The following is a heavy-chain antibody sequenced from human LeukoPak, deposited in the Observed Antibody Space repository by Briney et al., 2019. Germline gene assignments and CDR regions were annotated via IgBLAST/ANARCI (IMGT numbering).Heavy chain of an antibody. CDR2: INPSGGST. Sequence: GASVKVSCKASGYTFTSYGISWVRQAPGQGLEWMGIINPSGGSTSYAQKFQGRVTMTRDTSTSTVYMELSSLRSEDTAVYYCASSIAAAYYFDYWGQGTLVTVSS. J-gene: IGHJ4*02. D-gene: IGHD6-13*01. CDR1: GYTFTSYG. V-gene: IGHV1-46*01. CDR3: ASSIAAAYYFDY.